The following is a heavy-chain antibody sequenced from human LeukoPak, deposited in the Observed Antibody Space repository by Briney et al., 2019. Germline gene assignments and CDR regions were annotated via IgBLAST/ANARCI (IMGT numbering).Heavy chain of an antibody. CDR2: MDYSGST. J-gene: IGHJ4*02. CDR3: AVVRGYFDY. Sequence: PSETLSLTCTVSGGSISSSSYYWGWIRQPPGKGLEWIGRMDYSGSTYFNPSLKSRVAISVGTSKNQFSLKLSSVTAADTAVYYCAVVRGYFDYWGQGTLVTVSS. D-gene: IGHD3-10*01. V-gene: IGHV4-39*01. CDR1: GGSISSSSYY.